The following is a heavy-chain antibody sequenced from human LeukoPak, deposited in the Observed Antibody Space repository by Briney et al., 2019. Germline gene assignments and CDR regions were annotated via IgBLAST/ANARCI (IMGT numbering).Heavy chain of an antibody. D-gene: IGHD3-22*01. J-gene: IGHJ4*02. CDR3: AREDGSSSWYTLGYYDSSGYYQFDY. CDR1: GFSFNNYG. Sequence: GGSLRLSCAASGFSFNNYGMHWVRHTPSKGLEWVAFIRFDEREKFYADSVKGRFTISRDNAKNSLYLQMNSLRAEDTAVYYCAREDGSSSWYTLGYYDSSGYYQFDYWGQGTLVTVSS. V-gene: IGHV3-30*02. CDR2: IRFDEREK.